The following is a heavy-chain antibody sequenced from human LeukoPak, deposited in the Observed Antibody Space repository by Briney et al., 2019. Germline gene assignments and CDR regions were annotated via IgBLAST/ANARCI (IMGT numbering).Heavy chain of an antibody. CDR2: ITGSGGYT. D-gene: IGHD3-10*01. CDR1: GFTFSSYA. Sequence: PGGSLRLSCAASGFTFSSYAVSWVRQAPGKGLEWVSAITGSGGYTYYADSVKGRFTISRDNSKNTLYLQMSSLRTEDTAVYYCVKDGSGSYYTYYFDYWGQGTLVTVSS. V-gene: IGHV3-23*01. CDR3: VKDGSGSYYTYYFDY. J-gene: IGHJ4*02.